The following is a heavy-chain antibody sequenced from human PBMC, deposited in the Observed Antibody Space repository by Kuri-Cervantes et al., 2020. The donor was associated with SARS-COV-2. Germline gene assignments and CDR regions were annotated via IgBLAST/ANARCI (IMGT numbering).Heavy chain of an antibody. Sequence: GESLKISCAASGFTDSSNYMSWVRQAPGKGLEWVSVIYSGGSTYYADSVKGRFTISRDNSKDTLYLQMNSLRAEDTAVYYCPNEWDDAFDIWGQGTMVTVSS. V-gene: IGHV3-66*02. CDR1: GFTDSSNY. CDR2: IYSGGST. J-gene: IGHJ3*02. CDR3: PNEWDDAFDI. D-gene: IGHD1-26*01.